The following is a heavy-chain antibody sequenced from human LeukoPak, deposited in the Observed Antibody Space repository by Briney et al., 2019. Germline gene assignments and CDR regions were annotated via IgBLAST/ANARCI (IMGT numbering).Heavy chain of an antibody. CDR3: ARGVPDFRNDHYTFHFDD. V-gene: IGHV4-59*11. J-gene: IGHJ4*02. D-gene: IGHD3-3*01. CDR1: GGSISDHY. Sequence: KPSETLSLTCTVSGGSISDHYWSWIRQPPGKGLEYLGYIHYSGSTDSSPSLKSRVTISVDTSKNQFSLRLSSVTAADTAVYYCARGVPDFRNDHYTFHFDDWGQGTLVTVSS. CDR2: IHYSGST.